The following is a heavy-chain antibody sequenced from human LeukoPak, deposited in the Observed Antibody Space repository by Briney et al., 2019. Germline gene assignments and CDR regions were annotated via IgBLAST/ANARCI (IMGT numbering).Heavy chain of an antibody. CDR2: IFYSGTS. Sequence: PSETLSLTCTVSGGSISNSGYYWACIRQPPGKGLEWIAHIFYSGTSYYSPSLKSRVTISLDTSKNQFSLKLSSVTAADTAVYYCARTAANGPIDDWGQGTLVTVSS. CDR1: GGSISNSGYY. CDR3: ARTAANGPIDD. J-gene: IGHJ4*02. V-gene: IGHV4-39*01. D-gene: IGHD2-8*01.